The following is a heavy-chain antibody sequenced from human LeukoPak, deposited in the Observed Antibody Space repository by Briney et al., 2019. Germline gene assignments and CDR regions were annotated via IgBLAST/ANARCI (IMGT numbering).Heavy chain of an antibody. CDR1: GYTFTSYG. CDR3: ATYLAAARPMGL. Sequence: ASVKVSCKASGYTFTSYGISWVRQAPGQGLEWMGGFDPEDGETICAQKFQGRVTMTEDTSTDTAYMELTSLRSEDTAVYYCATYLAAARPMGLWGQGTLVTVSS. V-gene: IGHV1-24*01. CDR2: FDPEDGET. D-gene: IGHD6-13*01. J-gene: IGHJ4*02.